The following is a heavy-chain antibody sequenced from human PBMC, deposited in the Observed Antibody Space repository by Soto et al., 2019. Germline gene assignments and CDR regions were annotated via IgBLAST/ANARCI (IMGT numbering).Heavy chain of an antibody. CDR2: INPTTGGT. D-gene: IGHD5-18*01. CDR1: GYTFTYY. V-gene: IGHV1-2*02. CDR3: TRDRGVGYSYGALDY. Sequence: QVQLVQSGAEVKKPGASVKVSCKASGYTFTYYMHWVRQAPGQGLEWMGWINPTTGGTNYAQRFQGRVTMTTDTSISTAYMELISLRSDDTAVYYCTRDRGVGYSYGALDYWGQGTLVTVSS. J-gene: IGHJ4*02.